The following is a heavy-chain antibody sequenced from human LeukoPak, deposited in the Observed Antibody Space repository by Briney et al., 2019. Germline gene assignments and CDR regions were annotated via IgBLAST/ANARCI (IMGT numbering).Heavy chain of an antibody. CDR1: GYTFTGYY. D-gene: IGHD3-22*01. J-gene: IGHJ4*02. CDR3: ARDRRYYYDSSGYYPPHFDY. Sequence: ASVKVSCKTSGYTFTGYYMHWVRQAPGQGLEWMGWINPNSGGTNYAQKLQGRVTMTTDTSTSTAYMELRSLRSDDTAVYYCARDRRYYYDSSGYYPPHFDYWGQGTLVTVSS. CDR2: INPNSGGT. V-gene: IGHV1-2*02.